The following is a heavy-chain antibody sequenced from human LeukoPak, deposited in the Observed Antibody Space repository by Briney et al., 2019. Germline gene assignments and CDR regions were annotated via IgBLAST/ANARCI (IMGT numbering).Heavy chain of an antibody. J-gene: IGHJ4*02. CDR2: IYTSGST. CDR1: GGSIGTGDYY. D-gene: IGHD3-22*01. V-gene: IGHV4-61*02. Sequence: SETLSLTCTVSGGSIGTGDYYWTWIRQPAGKGLEWIGRIYTSGSTNNNPSLKSRVTISLDTSKNQFSLQLNSVTAADTAVYYCVRDLSSGYYLDYWGQGTLVTVSS. CDR3: VRDLSSGYYLDY.